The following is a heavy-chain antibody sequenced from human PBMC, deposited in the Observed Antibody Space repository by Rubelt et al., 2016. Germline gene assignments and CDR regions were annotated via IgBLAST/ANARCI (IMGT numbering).Heavy chain of an antibody. J-gene: IGHJ3*02. D-gene: IGHD3-22*01. CDR3: ARGGRYYDDAFEI. CDR2: ISTDIGNP. Sequence: VQIVQSGAEVKKPGASVKVSCKASGYTFDNYAMHWVRQAPGQRLEWMGWISTDIGNPTYAQGFTGRFVFSLDTPVGQARLQSSCLKAEDTAVCYCARGGRYYDDAFEIWGQGTMVTVSS. V-gene: IGHV7-4-1*05. CDR1: GYTFDNYA.